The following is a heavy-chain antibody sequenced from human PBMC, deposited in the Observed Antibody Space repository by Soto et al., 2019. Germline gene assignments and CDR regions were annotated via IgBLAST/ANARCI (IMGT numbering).Heavy chain of an antibody. CDR1: GGTFSSYT. CDR3: ARAQLGYCSGGSCPAGFDY. D-gene: IGHD2-15*01. J-gene: IGHJ4*02. Sequence: QVQLVQSGAEVKKPGSSVKVSCKASGGTFSSYTISWVRQAPGQGLEWMGGIIPILGIANYAQKFQGRVTITADKSTSTDYMKLSSLRSEDTAVYYWARAQLGYCSGGSCPAGFDYWGQGTLVTVSS. CDR2: IIPILGIA. V-gene: IGHV1-69*02.